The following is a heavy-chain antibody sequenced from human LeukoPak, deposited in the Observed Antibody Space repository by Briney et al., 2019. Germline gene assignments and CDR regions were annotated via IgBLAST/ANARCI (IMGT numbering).Heavy chain of an antibody. J-gene: IGHJ6*02. D-gene: IGHD3-9*01. V-gene: IGHV3-53*01. CDR1: GFTVSSNY. Sequence: GGSLRLSCAASGFTVSSNYMSWVRQAPGKGLEWVSVIYSGGSTYYADSVKGRFTISRDNSKNTLYLQMNSLRAEDTAVYYCARVDGPYYYYCMDVWGQGTTVTVSS. CDR2: IYSGGST. CDR3: ARVDGPYYYYCMDV.